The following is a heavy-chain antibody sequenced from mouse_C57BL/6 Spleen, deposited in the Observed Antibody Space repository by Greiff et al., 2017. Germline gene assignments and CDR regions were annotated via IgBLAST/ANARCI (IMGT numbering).Heavy chain of an antibody. CDR1: GYSITSGYY. CDR3: ARENYDYDVAFDY. CDR2: ISYDGSN. J-gene: IGHJ2*01. V-gene: IGHV3-6*01. Sequence: EVQRVESGPGLVKPSQSLSLTCSVTGYSITSGYYWNWIRQFPGNKLEWMGYISYDGSNNYNPSLKNRISITRDTSENQFFLKLNSVTTEDTATYYCARENYDYDVAFDYWGQGTTLTVSS. D-gene: IGHD2-4*01.